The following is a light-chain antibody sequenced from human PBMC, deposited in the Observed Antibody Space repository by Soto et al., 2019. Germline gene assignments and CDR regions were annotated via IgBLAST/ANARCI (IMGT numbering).Light chain of an antibody. CDR3: SSYTSSRTEV. Sequence: QAVRAQPASGSGSPGQSITSSWAGTSSAVGGYNYVSWYQQHPGKAPKLMIYDVNNRPSGVSNRFSGSKSGDTASLTISGLQAEDEADYYCSSYTSSRTEVFGTGNKVTVL. CDR2: DVN. CDR1: SSAVGGYNY. J-gene: IGLJ1*01. V-gene: IGLV2-14*03.